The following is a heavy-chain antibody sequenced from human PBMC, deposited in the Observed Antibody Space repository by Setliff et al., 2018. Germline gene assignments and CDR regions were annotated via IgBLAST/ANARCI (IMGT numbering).Heavy chain of an antibody. CDR1: GFISDDYA. CDR2: IRAGSDNI. V-gene: IGHV3-9*02. Sequence: HPGGSLRLSCAASGFISDDYAMHWVRQAPGKGLEWVSGIRAGSDNIAYADSVKGRFTISRDNAKNSLYLQLDSLRPDDTAFYYCARGHCTTISCFLDHWGQGIMVTVSS. J-gene: IGHJ4*02. CDR3: ARGHCTTISCFLDH. D-gene: IGHD2-8*01.